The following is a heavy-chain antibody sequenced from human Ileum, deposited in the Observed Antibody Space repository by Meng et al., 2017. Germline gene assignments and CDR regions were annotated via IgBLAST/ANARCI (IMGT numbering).Heavy chain of an antibody. CDR3: ARDHMGSLDY. CDR2: AST. Sequence: QLQRQASGPGLVRPSEILSIICTVSGGFVSRAGYQWGWIRQPPGKGLEWIGYASTNYNPSLKCRVTISLDTSRNQFSLSLSSVTAADTAVYYCARDHMGSLDYWGQGILVTVSS. J-gene: IGHJ4*02. V-gene: IGHV4-61*08. CDR1: GGFVSRAGYQ. D-gene: IGHD1-26*01.